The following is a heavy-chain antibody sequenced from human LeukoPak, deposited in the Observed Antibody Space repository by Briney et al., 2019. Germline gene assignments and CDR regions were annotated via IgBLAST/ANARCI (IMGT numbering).Heavy chain of an antibody. D-gene: IGHD3-10*01. V-gene: IGHV4-4*07. CDR2: IYTSGST. J-gene: IGHJ5*02. CDR3: ARGRPDGSGSYYKFDP. Sequence: SETLSLTCTVSGGSISSYYWSWIRQPAGKGLEWIGRIYTSGSTNHNPSLKSRVTMSVDKSKNQLSLKLSSVTAADTAMYHCARGRPDGSGSYYKFDPWGQGTLVTVSS. CDR1: GGSISSYY.